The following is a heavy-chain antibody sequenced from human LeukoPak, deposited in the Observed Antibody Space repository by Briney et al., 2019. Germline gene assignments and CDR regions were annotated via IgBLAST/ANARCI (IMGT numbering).Heavy chain of an antibody. CDR3: ARSNYDILTGYHYNWFDP. J-gene: IGHJ5*02. V-gene: IGHV4-59*08. Sequence: PSGTLSLTCAVSGGSISSYYWSWIRQPPGKGLEWIGYIYYSGSTNYNPSLKSRVTISVDTSKNHFSLRLTSVTAADTAFYYCARSNYDILTGYHYNWFDPWGQGTLVTVSS. CDR2: IYYSGST. D-gene: IGHD3-9*01. CDR1: GGSISSYY.